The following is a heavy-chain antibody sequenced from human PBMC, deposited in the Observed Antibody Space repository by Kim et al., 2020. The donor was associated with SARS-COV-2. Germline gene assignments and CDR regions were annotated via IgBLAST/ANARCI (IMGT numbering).Heavy chain of an antibody. Sequence: GGSLRLSCAASGFTFNTYGMHWVRQAPGKGLEWVAVIAYDGSKKYYADDVKGRFTIYRDNSKNTLYLQMNSLRIEDTAVYYCAKSFSGSYFGYDYWGQGTLVTVSS. D-gene: IGHD1-26*01. CDR1: GFTFNTYG. CDR3: AKSFSGSYFGYDY. V-gene: IGHV3-30*18. CDR2: IAYDGSKK. J-gene: IGHJ4*02.